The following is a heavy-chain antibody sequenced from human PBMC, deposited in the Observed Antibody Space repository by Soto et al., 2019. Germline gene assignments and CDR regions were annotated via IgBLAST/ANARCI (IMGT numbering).Heavy chain of an antibody. V-gene: IGHV3-74*01. CDR2: VSNEGSK. CDR1: GFRVSDYW. J-gene: IGHJ6*02. CDR3: TATPRNGMGV. Sequence: EVQLVESGGGLVQPGGSLRLACAGSGFRVSDYWMHWVRQAPGKGLVWVSCVSNEGSKEYADFVKGRFTLSKDNAKNTLYLEMDSLSVEDTALYYCTATPRNGMGVWGQGTKVTVSS.